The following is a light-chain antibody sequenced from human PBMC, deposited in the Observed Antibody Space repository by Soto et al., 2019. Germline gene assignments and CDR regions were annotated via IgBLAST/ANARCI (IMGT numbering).Light chain of an antibody. J-gene: IGKJ2*01. V-gene: IGKV1-39*01. CDR1: QSIDIY. CDR2: AAS. Sequence: DIQMTQSPSSLSASVGDRVTITCRASQSIDIYLSWYRQKPGKAPNLLIYAASSLQSGVPSRFSGSGSGTDFTLTISSLQPEDFAAYYCQQTYTTPYTFGQGTQLEIK. CDR3: QQTYTTPYT.